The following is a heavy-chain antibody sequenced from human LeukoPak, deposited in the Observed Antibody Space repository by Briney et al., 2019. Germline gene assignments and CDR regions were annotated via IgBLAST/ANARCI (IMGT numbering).Heavy chain of an antibody. CDR1: GFTFSNYG. J-gene: IGHJ5*02. Sequence: GRSLRLSCAASGFTFSNYGMHWVRQAPGKGLEWVAVISYDGSNRYYADSVKGRFTISRDNSKNTLYLQMNSLRAEDTAVYYCAKGRRYNILTGYYVSEVDPWGQGTLVTVSS. D-gene: IGHD3-9*01. CDR2: ISYDGSNR. CDR3: AKGRRYNILTGYYVSEVDP. V-gene: IGHV3-30*18.